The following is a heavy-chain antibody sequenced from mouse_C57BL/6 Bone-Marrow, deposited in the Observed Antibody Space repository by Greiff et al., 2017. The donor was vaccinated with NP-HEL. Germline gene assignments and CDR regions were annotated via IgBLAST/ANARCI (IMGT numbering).Heavy chain of an antibody. Sequence: VQLQQSGPELVKPGASVKISCKASGYAFSSSWMNWVKQRPGKGLEWIGRIYPGDGDTNYNGKFKGKATLAADKSSSTAYMQLSSLTSEDSAVYFCARGTTVVAEDYAMDYWGQGTTLTVST. CDR2: IYPGDGDT. D-gene: IGHD1-1*01. V-gene: IGHV1-82*01. J-gene: IGHJ2*01. CDR3: ARGTTVVAEDYAMDY. CDR1: GYAFSSSW.